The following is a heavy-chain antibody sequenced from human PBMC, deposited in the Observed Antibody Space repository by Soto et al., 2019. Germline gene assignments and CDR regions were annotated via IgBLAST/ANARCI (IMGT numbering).Heavy chain of an antibody. J-gene: IGHJ5*02. CDR3: AKLPWADYGGIFDP. CDR2: FDPEDGET. D-gene: IGHD4-17*01. CDR1: GYTLTELS. Sequence: KVSCKVSGYTLTELSMHWVRQAPGKGLERMGGFDPEDGETIYAQKFQGRVTMTEDTSKNQFSLKLSSVTAADTAVYYCAKLPWADYGGIFDPWGQGTLVTVSS. V-gene: IGHV1-24*01.